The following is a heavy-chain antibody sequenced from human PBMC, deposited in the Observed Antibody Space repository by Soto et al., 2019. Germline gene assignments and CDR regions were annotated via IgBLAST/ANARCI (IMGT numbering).Heavy chain of an antibody. CDR3: ARGGGQWLVHGY. J-gene: IGHJ4*02. Sequence: ASVKVSCKASGYTFTSYAMHWVRQAPGQRLEWMGWINAGNGNTKYSQKFQGRVTITRDTSASTAYMELSSLRSEDTAVYYCARGGGQWLVHGYWGQGTLVTVSS. CDR2: INAGNGNT. CDR1: GYTFTSYA. D-gene: IGHD6-19*01. V-gene: IGHV1-3*01.